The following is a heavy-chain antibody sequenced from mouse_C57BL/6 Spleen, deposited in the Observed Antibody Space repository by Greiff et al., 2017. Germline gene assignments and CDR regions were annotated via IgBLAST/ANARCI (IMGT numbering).Heavy chain of an antibody. CDR1: GFTFSSYA. CDR2: ISDGGSYT. CDR3: ARGTTVKYFDV. V-gene: IGHV5-4*01. D-gene: IGHD1-1*01. J-gene: IGHJ1*03. Sequence: EVQLVESGGGLVKPGGSLKLSCAASGFTFSSYAMSWVRQTPEKRLEWVATISDGGSYTYYPDNVKGRFTISRDNAKNNLYLQMSHLKSEDTAMYYCARGTTVKYFDVWGTGTTVTVSS.